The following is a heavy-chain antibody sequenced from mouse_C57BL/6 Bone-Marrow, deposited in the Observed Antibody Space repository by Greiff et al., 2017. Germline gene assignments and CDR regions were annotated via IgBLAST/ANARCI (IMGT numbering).Heavy chain of an antibody. D-gene: IGHD2-3*01. J-gene: IGHJ4*01. V-gene: IGHV14-4*01. CDR1: GFNIKDDY. Sequence: EVKLMESGAELVRPGASVKLSCTASGFNIKDDYMHWVKQRPEQGLEWIGWIDPENGDTEYSSKFQGKATITADTSSNTAYLQLSSLTSEDTAVYYCTNGGMAYWGQGTAVSVSS. CDR3: TNGGMAY. CDR2: IDPENGDT.